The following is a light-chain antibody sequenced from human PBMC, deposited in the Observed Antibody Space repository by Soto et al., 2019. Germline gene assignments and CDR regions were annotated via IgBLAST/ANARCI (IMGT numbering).Light chain of an antibody. Sequence: LKISPGTVSLYPGERATLSCRASQTVRNNYLAWYQQKPGQAPRLLIYDASNRATGSPDRFSGSGSGTDFSLTISRLEPEDFAVYCSQEYGISPYRFGEGTKV. V-gene: IGKV3-20*01. J-gene: IGKJ1*01. CDR3: QEYGISPYR. CDR1: QTVRNNY. CDR2: DAS.